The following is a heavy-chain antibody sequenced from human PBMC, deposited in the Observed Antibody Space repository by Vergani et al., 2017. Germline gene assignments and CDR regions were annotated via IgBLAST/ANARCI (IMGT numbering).Heavy chain of an antibody. CDR3: ARDPDYYDSSGYRNDAFDI. CDR1: GFTFSTYW. D-gene: IGHD3-22*01. CDR2: IKQDGSEK. J-gene: IGHJ3*02. V-gene: IGHV3-7*01. Sequence: EVQLVESGGGLVQPGGSLRLSCAASGFTFSTYWMNWVRQAPGKGLEWVANIKQDGSEKYYVDSVKGRFTISRDNAKNSLYLQMNSLRAEDTAVYYCARDPDYYDSSGYRNDAFDIWGQGTMVTVSS.